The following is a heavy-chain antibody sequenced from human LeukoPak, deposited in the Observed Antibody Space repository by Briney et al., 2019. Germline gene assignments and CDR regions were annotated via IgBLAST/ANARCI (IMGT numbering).Heavy chain of an antibody. V-gene: IGHV4-59*01. CDR3: AREAATRYYYYGMDV. CDR2: IYYSGST. D-gene: IGHD2-15*01. Sequence: SETLSLTCTVSGGSISSYYWSWIRQPPGKGLDWIGYIYYSGSTNYNPSLKSRVTISVDTSKNQFSLKLSSVTAADTAVYYCAREAATRYYYYGMDVWGQGTTVTVSS. J-gene: IGHJ6*02. CDR1: GGSISSYY.